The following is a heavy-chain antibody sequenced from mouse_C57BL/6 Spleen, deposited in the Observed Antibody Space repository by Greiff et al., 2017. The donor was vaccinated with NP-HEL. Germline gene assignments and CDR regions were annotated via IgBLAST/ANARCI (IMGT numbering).Heavy chain of an antibody. CDR2: IDPETGGT. CDR3: TPYSSCVRAMDY. CDR1: GYTFTDYE. J-gene: IGHJ4*01. V-gene: IGHV1-15*01. Sequence: QVQLQQSGAELVRPGASVTLSCKASGYTFTDYEMHWVKQTPVHGLEWIGAIDPETGGTAYNQKFKGKAILTADKSSSTAYMQLRSLTSADSAVYCRTPYSSCVRAMDYWGQGTSVTVSS. D-gene: IGHD1-1*01.